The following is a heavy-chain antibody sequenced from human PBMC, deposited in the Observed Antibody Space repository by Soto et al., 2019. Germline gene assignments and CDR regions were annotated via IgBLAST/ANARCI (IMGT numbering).Heavy chain of an antibody. CDR3: ARAQGYFDS. J-gene: IGHJ4*02. V-gene: IGHV6-1*01. Sequence: QVQLQQSGPGLVKPSQTLSLTCAISGDSVFSNSAAWDWIRQSPSRGLEWLGRTYYRSKWYNDYAVSVKSRITINVDTSRNQISLQLNSVNPEDTAVYYCARAQGYFDSWGQGTLVTVSS. CDR1: GDSVFSNSAA. CDR2: TYYRSKWYN.